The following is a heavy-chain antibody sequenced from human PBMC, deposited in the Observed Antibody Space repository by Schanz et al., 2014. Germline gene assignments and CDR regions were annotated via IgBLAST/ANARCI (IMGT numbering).Heavy chain of an antibody. D-gene: IGHD5-12*01. CDR2: ISIRGGNT. V-gene: IGHV3-23*04. CDR3: AKDMNREATAPES. J-gene: IGHJ5*02. Sequence: EVQLVESGGGLVQPGGSLRLSCAASGFTFSTYAMTWVRQAPGKGLEWVSSISIRGGNTYYTDSVKGRFTISRDNSKNTLDLQMSSLRADDTAVYYCAKDMNREATAPESWGQGTLVVVSS. CDR1: GFTFSTYA.